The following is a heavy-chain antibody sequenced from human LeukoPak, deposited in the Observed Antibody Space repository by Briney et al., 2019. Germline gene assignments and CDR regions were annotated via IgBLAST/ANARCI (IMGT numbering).Heavy chain of an antibody. CDR3: ARDTEEGWFDP. Sequence: SQTLSLTCTVSGGSISSGGYYWSWIRQHPGKGLEWIGYIYYSGSTYYNPSLKSRVTISVDTSKNQFSLKLSSVTAGDTAVYYCARDTEEGWFDPWGQGTLVTVSS. CDR2: IYYSGST. V-gene: IGHV4-31*03. CDR1: GGSISSGGYY. J-gene: IGHJ5*02.